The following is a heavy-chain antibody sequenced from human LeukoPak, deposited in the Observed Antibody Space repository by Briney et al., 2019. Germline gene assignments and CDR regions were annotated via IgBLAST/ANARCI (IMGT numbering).Heavy chain of an antibody. V-gene: IGHV1-8*01. CDR3: ARGKSGFLERGYYYYMDV. Sequence: GASVKVSCKASGYTFTSYDINWVRQATGQGLEWMGWMNPNSGNTGYAQKFQGRVTMTRNTSISTAYMELSSLRSEDTAVYYCARGKSGFLERGYYYYMDVWGKGTTVTVSS. CDR2: MNPNSGNT. D-gene: IGHD1-1*01. J-gene: IGHJ6*03. CDR1: GYTFTSYD.